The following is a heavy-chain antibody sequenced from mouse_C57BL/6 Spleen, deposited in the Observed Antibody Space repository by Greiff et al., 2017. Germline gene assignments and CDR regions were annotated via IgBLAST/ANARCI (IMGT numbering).Heavy chain of an antibody. V-gene: IGHV1-81*01. J-gene: IGHJ2*01. Sequence: QVQLQQSGAELARPGASVKLSCKASGYTFTSYGISWVKQRTGQGLEWIGEIYPRSGNTYYNDKFKGKATLTADKSSSTAYMELRSLTSEDSAVYFCARGTTVVATGYFDYWGQGTTLTVSS. CDR3: ARGTTVVATGYFDY. CDR2: IYPRSGNT. D-gene: IGHD1-1*01. CDR1: GYTFTSYG.